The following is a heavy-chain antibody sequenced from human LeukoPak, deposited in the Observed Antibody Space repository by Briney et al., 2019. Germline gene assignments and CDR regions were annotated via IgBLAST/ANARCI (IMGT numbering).Heavy chain of an antibody. D-gene: IGHD3-10*01. CDR1: GGSIRSYY. CDR2: IYASGGT. J-gene: IGHJ6*02. V-gene: IGHV4-4*07. CDR3: ARDGRFGSGSYYDEDDYHYAMDV. Sequence: SETLPLTCTVSGGSIRSYYWSWIRQPAGKGLEWIGRIYASGGTNDNPSLKSRVTMSVDTSKNQFSLKVRSVTAADTAVYYCARDGRFGSGSYYDEDDYHYAMDVWGQGTTVTVSS.